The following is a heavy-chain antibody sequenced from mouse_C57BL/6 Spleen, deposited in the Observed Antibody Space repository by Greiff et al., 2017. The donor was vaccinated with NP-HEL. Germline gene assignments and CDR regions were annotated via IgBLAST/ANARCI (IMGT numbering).Heavy chain of an antibody. CDR1: GYTFTSYW. CDR3: ARYVTVGYFDV. CDR2: IDPYDSET. D-gene: IGHD1-1*01. Sequence: VKLQQPGAELVRPGSSVKLSCKASGYTFTSYWMHWVKQRPIQGLEWIGNIDPYDSETHYNQKFKDKATLTVDKSSSTAYMQLSSLTSEDSAVYYCARYVTVGYFDVWGTGTTVTVSS. V-gene: IGHV1-52*01. J-gene: IGHJ1*03.